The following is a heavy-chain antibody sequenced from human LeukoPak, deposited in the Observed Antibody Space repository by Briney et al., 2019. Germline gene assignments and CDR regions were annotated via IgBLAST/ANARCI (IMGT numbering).Heavy chain of an antibody. D-gene: IGHD3-10*01. J-gene: IGHJ5*02. V-gene: IGHV4-34*01. Sequence: PSETLSLACAVYGGSFSGYYWSWIRQPPGKGLEWIGEINHSGSTNYNPSLKSRVTISVDTSKNQFSLKLSSVTAADTAVYYCARHRYYYGSGSYLRWFDPWGQGTLVTVSS. CDR3: ARHRYYYGSGSYLRWFDP. CDR2: INHSGST. CDR1: GGSFSGYY.